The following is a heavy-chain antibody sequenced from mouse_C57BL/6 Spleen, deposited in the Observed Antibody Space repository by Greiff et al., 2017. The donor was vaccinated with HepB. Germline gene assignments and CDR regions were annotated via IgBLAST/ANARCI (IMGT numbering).Heavy chain of an antibody. J-gene: IGHJ4*01. CDR3: ASYYGSSYDAMDY. V-gene: IGHV1-64*01. D-gene: IGHD1-1*01. CDR1: GYTFTSYW. Sequence: QVQLQQPGAELVKPGASVKLSCKASGYTFTSYWMHWVKQRPGQGLEWIGMVHPNSGSTNYNEKFNSKATLTVDNSTSTAYMQLSSLTSEDSAVYYCASYYGSSYDAMDYWGQGTSVTVSS. CDR2: VHPNSGST.